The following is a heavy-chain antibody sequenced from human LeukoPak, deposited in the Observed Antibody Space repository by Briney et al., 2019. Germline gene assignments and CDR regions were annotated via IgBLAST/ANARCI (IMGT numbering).Heavy chain of an antibody. V-gene: IGHV4-59*01. CDR1: GGSISNYY. CDR2: IYYSGST. J-gene: IGHJ4*02. D-gene: IGHD4-17*01. CDR3: ARVGRDYGAYFDY. Sequence: PSETLSLTCTVSGGSISNYYWSWIRQPPGEGLEWLGYIYYSGSTTYNPSLKSRVTISVDTSTNQFSLKLSSVTAADTAVYYCARVGRDYGAYFDYWGQGTLVTVSS.